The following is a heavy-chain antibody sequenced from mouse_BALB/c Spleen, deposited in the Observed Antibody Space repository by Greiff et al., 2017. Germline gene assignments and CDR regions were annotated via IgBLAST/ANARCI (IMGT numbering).Heavy chain of an antibody. Sequence: EVKLMESGPELVKPGASVKMSCKASGYTFTSYVMHWVKQKPGQGLEWIGYINPYNDGTKYNEKFKGKATLTSDKSSSTAYMELSGLTSEDSAVYYCARIYYGYPYAMDYWGQGTSVTVSS. CDR1: GYTFTSYV. V-gene: IGHV1-14*01. CDR2: INPYNDGT. J-gene: IGHJ4*01. D-gene: IGHD2-2*01. CDR3: ARIYYGYPYAMDY.